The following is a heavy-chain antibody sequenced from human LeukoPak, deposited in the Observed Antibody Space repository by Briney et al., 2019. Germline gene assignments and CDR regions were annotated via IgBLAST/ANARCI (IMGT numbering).Heavy chain of an antibody. J-gene: IGHJ4*02. CDR1: GYSFTGYY. D-gene: IGHD6-19*01. V-gene: IGHV1-2*02. CDR3: AREGQLRNFDY. Sequence: ASVKVSCKASGYSFTGYYIHWVRQGPGQGLEWMGWINPNSGDTSYAQKFQGGVTMTRDTSISTAYMELSSLRSDDAAVYYCAREGQLRNFDYWGQGTLVTVSS. CDR2: INPNSGDT.